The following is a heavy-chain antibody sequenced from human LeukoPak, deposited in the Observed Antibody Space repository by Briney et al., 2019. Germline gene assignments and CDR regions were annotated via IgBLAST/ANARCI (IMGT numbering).Heavy chain of an antibody. CDR2: IIPIFGTA. V-gene: IGHV1-69*13. Sequence: ASVKVSCKASGGTFSSYAISWVRQAPGQGLEWMGGIIPIFGTANYAQKFQGRVTITADESTSTAYMELSSLRSEDTAVYYCARDTGGSYYPLGYWGQGTLVTVSS. CDR1: GGTFSSYA. D-gene: IGHD1-26*01. CDR3: ARDTGGSYYPLGY. J-gene: IGHJ4*02.